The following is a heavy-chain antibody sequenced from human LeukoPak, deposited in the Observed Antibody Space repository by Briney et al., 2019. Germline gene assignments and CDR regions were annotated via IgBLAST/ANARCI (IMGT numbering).Heavy chain of an antibody. CDR2: IYYSGST. J-gene: IGHJ4*02. D-gene: IGHD1-26*01. CDR1: GGSISSSSYY. CDR3: ARRSGSYRYYFDY. Sequence: PSETLSLTCTVSGGSISSSSYYWGWIRLPPGKGLEWIGSIYYSGSTYYNPSLKSRVTISVDTSKNQFSLKLSSVTAADTAVYYCARRSGSYRYYFDYWGQGTLVTVSS. V-gene: IGHV4-39*01.